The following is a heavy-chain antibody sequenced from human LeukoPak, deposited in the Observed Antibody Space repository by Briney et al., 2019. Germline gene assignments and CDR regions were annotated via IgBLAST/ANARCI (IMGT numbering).Heavy chain of an antibody. CDR3: ARYHNSGMGFFYY. CDR2: INPSSGGK. J-gene: IGHJ4*02. CDR1: GYTFSGYY. Sequence: PGASVKVSCKASGYTFSGYYMHWVRQAPGQGLEWMGWINPSSGGKKYAQKFQGMVTMTRDTSISTAYMELSRVRSDDTAVYCCARYHNSGMGFFYYWGQGTLVTVSS. D-gene: IGHD6-19*01. V-gene: IGHV1-2*02.